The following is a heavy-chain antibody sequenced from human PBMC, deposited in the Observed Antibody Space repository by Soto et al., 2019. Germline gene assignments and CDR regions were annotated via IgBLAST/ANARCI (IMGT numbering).Heavy chain of an antibody. CDR2: INAGNGNT. CDR3: ARVIKYGGYSQWFDP. Sequence: EASVKVSCKASGYTFTGYAMHWVRQAPGQRLEWMGWINAGNGNTKYSQKFQGRVTITRDTSLSTAYMYLSSLRSEDMSVYYFARVIKYGGYSQWFDPWGQGTLVTVSS. V-gene: IGHV1-3*03. D-gene: IGHD4-17*01. CDR1: GYTFTGYA. J-gene: IGHJ5*02.